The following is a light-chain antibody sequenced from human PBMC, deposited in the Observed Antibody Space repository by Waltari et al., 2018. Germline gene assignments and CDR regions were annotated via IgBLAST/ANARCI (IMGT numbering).Light chain of an antibody. CDR3: CSFTSRSTWV. V-gene: IGLV2-14*01. J-gene: IGLJ3*02. CDR2: DVS. Sequence: SALTQPASVSGCPGQSIPISCTGTSSDVGGYNYVSWYQQHPGKVPKLLIFDVSNRPSGVSNRFSGSKSGNTASLTISGLQAEDESDYYCCSFTSRSTWVFGGGTKLTVL. CDR1: SSDVGGYNY.